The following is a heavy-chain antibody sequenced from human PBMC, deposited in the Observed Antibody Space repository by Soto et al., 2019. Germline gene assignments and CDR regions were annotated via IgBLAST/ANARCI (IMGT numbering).Heavy chain of an antibody. CDR3: ARDSYFDLKRGGYYYYAMDV. Sequence: QVQLQESGPGLVKPSETLSLTCTVSGGSVNSGSYYWSWIRQPPGKGLEWVGHIYYSGSATYNPSLQSRVTFLVDTSKDQFSLKLTSVTAADTAVYYCARDSYFDLKRGGYYYYAMDVWGQGTTVTVSS. CDR1: GGSVNSGSYY. J-gene: IGHJ6*02. CDR2: IYYSGSA. D-gene: IGHD3-10*01. V-gene: IGHV4-61*01.